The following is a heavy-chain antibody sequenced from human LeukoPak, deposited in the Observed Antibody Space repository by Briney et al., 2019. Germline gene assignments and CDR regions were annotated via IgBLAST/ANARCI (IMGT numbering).Heavy chain of an antibody. D-gene: IGHD3-10*01. V-gene: IGHV3-23*01. J-gene: IGHJ5*02. CDR3: AKDGRIGEYNNWFDP. CDR1: GFTFSTFA. Sequence: GGSLRLSCAASGFTFSTFAMIWVRQPPGKGLEWVSSISGSGDNTYYADSVKGRFTISRDNSKNTLYLQMNSLRAEDTAVYYCAKDGRIGEYNNWFDPWGQGTLVTVSS. CDR2: ISGSGDNT.